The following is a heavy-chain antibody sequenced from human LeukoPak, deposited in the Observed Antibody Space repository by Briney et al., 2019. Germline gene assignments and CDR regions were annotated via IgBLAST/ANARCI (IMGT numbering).Heavy chain of an antibody. J-gene: IGHJ6*02. CDR1: GYTFTSYA. V-gene: IGHV1-3*01. CDR2: INAGNGNT. CDR3: ARDLRYSSSWYGMDV. D-gene: IGHD6-13*01. Sequence: ALVKVSCKASGYTFTSYAMHWVRQAPGQRLEWMGWINAGNGNTKYSQKFQGRVTITRDTSASTAYMELSSLRSEDTAVYYCARDLRYSSSWYGMDVWGQGTTVTVSS.